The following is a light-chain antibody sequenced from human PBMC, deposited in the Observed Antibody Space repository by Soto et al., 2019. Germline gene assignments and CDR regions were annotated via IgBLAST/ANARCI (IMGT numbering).Light chain of an antibody. J-gene: IGKJ2*01. V-gene: IGKV3-20*01. CDR2: GAS. CDR1: RSVSSRY. Sequence: EIVLTQSPDTLSLSPGERATLSCRASRSVSSRYLAWYQQKAGQAPRLLISGASSRATGIPDRFSGSGSGTDFTLIISRLEPEDFAMYYCHQYGYSPNTFGQGTKVEIK. CDR3: HQYGYSPNT.